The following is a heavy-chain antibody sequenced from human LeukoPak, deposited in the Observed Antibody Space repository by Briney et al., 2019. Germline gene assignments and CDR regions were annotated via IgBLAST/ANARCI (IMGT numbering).Heavy chain of an antibody. Sequence: TSETLSLTCAVYGGSFSSSSYYWGWIRQPPGKGLGWIGSIYYSGSTYYNPSLKSRVTISVDTSKNQFSLKLSSVTAADTAVYYCARLSTDSGYVYYWGQGTLVTVSS. D-gene: IGHD1-26*01. CDR3: ARLSTDSGYVYY. CDR1: GGSFSSSSYY. J-gene: IGHJ4*02. V-gene: IGHV4-39*01. CDR2: IYYSGST.